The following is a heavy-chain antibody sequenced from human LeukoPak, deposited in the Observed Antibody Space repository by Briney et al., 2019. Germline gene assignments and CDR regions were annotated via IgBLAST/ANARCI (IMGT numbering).Heavy chain of an antibody. D-gene: IGHD3-10*01. Sequence: ASVKVSCKASGYTFTGYYMHWVRQAPGQGLEWMGGINPNSGGTNYAQKFQGRVTMTRDTSTSTAYMELSRLRSDDTAVYYCARDGYYGSGAGHWFDPWGQGTLVTVSS. CDR3: ARDGYYGSGAGHWFDP. J-gene: IGHJ5*02. CDR1: GYTFTGYY. V-gene: IGHV1-2*02. CDR2: INPNSGGT.